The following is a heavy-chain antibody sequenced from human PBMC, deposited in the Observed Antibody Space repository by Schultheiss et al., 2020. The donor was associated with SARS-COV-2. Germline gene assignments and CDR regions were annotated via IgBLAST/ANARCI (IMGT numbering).Heavy chain of an antibody. V-gene: IGHV4-34*01. D-gene: IGHD3-16*01. CDR2: INHSGST. J-gene: IGHJ5*02. Sequence: SETLSLTCAVYGGSFSGYYWSWIRQPPGKGLEWIGEINHSGSTNYNPSLKSRVTISVDTSKNQFSLKLTSMTAADTAVYYCARAGGIVVAGRGNWFDPWGQGILVTVSS. CDR3: ARAGGIVVAGRGNWFDP. CDR1: GGSFSGYY.